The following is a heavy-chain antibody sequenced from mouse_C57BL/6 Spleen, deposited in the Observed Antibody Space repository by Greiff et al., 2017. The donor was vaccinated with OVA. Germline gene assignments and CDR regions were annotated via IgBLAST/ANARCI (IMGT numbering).Heavy chain of an antibody. Sequence: VQLQQSGAELVRPGASVKLSCTASGFNIKDAYMHWVKQRPDKGLEWIGWIDPENGDTEYASKFQGKATITAATSSNTAYLHLSSLTSEDTAVYYCKGNSFAYWGQGTLVTVSA. D-gene: IGHD2-1*01. J-gene: IGHJ3*01. CDR3: KGNSFAY. V-gene: IGHV14-4*01. CDR1: GFNIKDAY. CDR2: IDPENGDT.